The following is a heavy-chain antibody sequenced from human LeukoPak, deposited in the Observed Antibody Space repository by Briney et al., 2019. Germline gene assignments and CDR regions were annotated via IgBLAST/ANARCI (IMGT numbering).Heavy chain of an antibody. CDR3: ARGKRTYYYDSSGYPHFDY. V-gene: IGHV4-59*01. D-gene: IGHD3-22*01. CDR2: IYYSGST. CDR1: GGSISSYY. Sequence: SETLSLTCTVSGGSISSYYWSWIRQPPGKGLEWIGYIYYSGSTNYNPSLKSRVTISVDTSKNQFSLKLSSVTAADTAVYYCARGKRTYYYDSSGYPHFDYWGQGTLVTVSS. J-gene: IGHJ4*02.